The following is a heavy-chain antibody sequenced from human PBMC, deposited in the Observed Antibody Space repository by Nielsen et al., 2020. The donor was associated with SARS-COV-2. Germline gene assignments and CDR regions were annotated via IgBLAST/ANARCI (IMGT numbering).Heavy chain of an antibody. CDR2: ISSST. V-gene: IGHV3-23*01. CDR1: GFTISTYG. J-gene: IGHJ4*02. D-gene: IGHD4-17*01. CDR3: AKNRRDYGDYGDFDY. Sequence: GESLKISCVVSGFTISTYGMSWVRQAPGKGLEWVSAISSSTYYADSVKGRFTVSRDNSKNTLYLQMNSLRAEDTAVYYCAKNRRDYGDYGDFDYWGQGILVTVAS.